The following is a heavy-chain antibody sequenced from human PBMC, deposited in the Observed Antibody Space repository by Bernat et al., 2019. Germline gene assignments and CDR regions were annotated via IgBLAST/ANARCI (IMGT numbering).Heavy chain of an antibody. D-gene: IGHD6-19*01. Sequence: QVQLQESGPGLVKPSQTLSLTCTVSGGSISSGSYYWSWIRQPAGKGLEWIGRIYTSGSTNYNPSLKSRVTISVDTSKNQFSLKLSSVTAADTAVDYWAGDLGNRRVGGKTGGFGIWGQGTMVTVSS. CDR2: IYTSGST. CDR3: AGDLGNRRVGGKTGGFGI. V-gene: IGHV4-61*02. CDR1: GGSISSGSYY. J-gene: IGHJ3*02.